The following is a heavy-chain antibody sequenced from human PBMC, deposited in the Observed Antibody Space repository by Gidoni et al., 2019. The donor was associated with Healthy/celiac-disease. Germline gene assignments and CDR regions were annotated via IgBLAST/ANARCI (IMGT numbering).Heavy chain of an antibody. CDR3: ARDRKDYDSSGYYFGY. CDR2: ITPIFGTA. V-gene: IGHV1-69*12. D-gene: IGHD3-22*01. CDR1: GGTFSSDA. J-gene: IGHJ4*02. Sequence: VQLVQSGAEVQKPGFSVKVSCKAPGGTFSSDAISWVRQAPGQGLEWMGGITPIFGTANYAQKFQGRVTITADEATSTAYMGLSSLRSEDTAVYYCARDRKDYDSSGYYFGYWGQGTLVTVSS.